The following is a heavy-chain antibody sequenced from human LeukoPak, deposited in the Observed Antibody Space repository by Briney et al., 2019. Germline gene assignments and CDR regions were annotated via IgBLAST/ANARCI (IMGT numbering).Heavy chain of an antibody. Sequence: GGSLRLSCAASGFTFSSYWMHWVRQAPEKGLVWVSRINSDGSSTYYADSVKGQFTISRDNSKNTLYLQMNSLRAEDTAVYYCAKDGKWELDLLDYWGQGTLVTVSS. CDR1: GFTFSSYW. D-gene: IGHD1-26*01. J-gene: IGHJ4*02. CDR2: INSDGSST. CDR3: AKDGKWELDLLDY. V-gene: IGHV3-74*01.